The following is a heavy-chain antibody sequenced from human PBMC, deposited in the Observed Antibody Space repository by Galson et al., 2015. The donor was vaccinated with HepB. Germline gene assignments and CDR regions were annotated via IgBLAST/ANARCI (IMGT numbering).Heavy chain of an antibody. CDR1: GGTFSSYA. CDR2: IIPIFGTA. D-gene: IGHD4-17*01. CDR3: AREHGDYAYYYYYMDV. J-gene: IGHJ6*03. Sequence: SVKVSCKASGGTFSSYAISWVRQTPGQGLEWMGGIIPIFGTANYAQKFQGRVTITADESTSTAYMELSSLRSEDTAVYYCAREHGDYAYYYYYMDVWGKGTTVTVSS. V-gene: IGHV1-69*13.